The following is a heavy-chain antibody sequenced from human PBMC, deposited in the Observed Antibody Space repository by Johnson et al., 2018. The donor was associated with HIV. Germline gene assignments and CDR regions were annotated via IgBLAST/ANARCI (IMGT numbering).Heavy chain of an antibody. D-gene: IGHD3-22*01. Sequence: QVQLVESGGGVVQPGRSLSLSCAASGFTFSSYAMNWVRQAPGKGLEWVAVISYDGSNKYYADSVKGRFTISRDNSKNTLYLQMNSLRTEDTAFYYCAKDTRYYDSSGYPTEAFDIWGQGTMVTVSS. CDR3: AKDTRYYDSSGYPTEAFDI. J-gene: IGHJ3*02. CDR2: ISYDGSNK. V-gene: IGHV3-30*04. CDR1: GFTFSSYA.